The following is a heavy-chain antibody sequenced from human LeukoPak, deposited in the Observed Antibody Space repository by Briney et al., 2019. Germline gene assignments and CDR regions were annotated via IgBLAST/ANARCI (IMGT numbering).Heavy chain of an antibody. Sequence: GGSLRLSCAASGFTLSNHWMHWVRQAPGKGLVWVSRISGDEIWTSYADSVKGRFIISRDNAKDTLYLQINSLRTEDTAVYYCAREYNSGPKQTDAFDIWGQGTMVTVSS. CDR3: AREYNSGPKQTDAFDI. J-gene: IGHJ3*02. CDR2: ISGDEIWT. V-gene: IGHV3-74*01. D-gene: IGHD3-22*01. CDR1: GFTLSNHW.